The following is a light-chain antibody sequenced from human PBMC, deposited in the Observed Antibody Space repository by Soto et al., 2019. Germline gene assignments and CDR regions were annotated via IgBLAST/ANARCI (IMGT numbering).Light chain of an antibody. V-gene: IGLV4-69*01. CDR1: SGLSRYA. Sequence: QLVLTQSPSASASLGASVKLTCTLSSGLSRYAIAWHQQQPEKGPRYLMMVNSDGSHIKGYGIPDRFSGSSSGAERYLSISSLQSEDEADDYCQTWGIVMLVVFGEGTKLTVL. J-gene: IGLJ2*01. CDR2: VNSDGSH. CDR3: QTWGIVMLVV.